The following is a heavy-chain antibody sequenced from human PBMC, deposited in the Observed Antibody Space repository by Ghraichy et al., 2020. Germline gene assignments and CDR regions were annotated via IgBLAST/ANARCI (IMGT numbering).Heavy chain of an antibody. Sequence: GGSLRLSCAASGFTFSSYWMSWVRQAPGKGLEWVANIKQDGSEKYYVDSVKGRFTISRDNAKNSLYLQMNSLRAEDTAVYYCARDAPLDILTGYSIFASAAFAIWRQGTMLTVSS. D-gene: IGHD3-9*01. V-gene: IGHV3-7*03. J-gene: IGHJ3*02. CDR2: IKQDGSEK. CDR3: ARDAPLDILTGYSIFASAAFAI. CDR1: GFTFSSYW.